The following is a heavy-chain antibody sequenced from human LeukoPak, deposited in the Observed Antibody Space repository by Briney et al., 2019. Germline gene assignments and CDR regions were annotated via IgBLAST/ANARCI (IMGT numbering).Heavy chain of an antibody. V-gene: IGHV3-48*04. CDR1: EFTFVRYA. J-gene: IGHJ6*03. D-gene: IGHD6-13*01. CDR2: ISSSSFKI. CDR3: VRDPSYGSSWYYYMDV. Sequence: GGSLRVSCAASEFTFVRYAMNCVREALGKGRGWVSYISSSSFKIGYADSVKGRFTISRDNSKNSLYLQMDSLRVEDTAVYYCVRDPSYGSSWYYYMDVWGKGTTVTVSS.